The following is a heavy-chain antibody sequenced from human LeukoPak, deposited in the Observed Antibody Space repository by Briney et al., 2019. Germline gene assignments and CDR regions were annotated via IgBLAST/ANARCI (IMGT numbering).Heavy chain of an antibody. CDR1: GYTFTSYY. V-gene: IGHV1-46*01. D-gene: IGHD3-22*01. J-gene: IGHJ4*02. CDR3: ARRNRVYYYDSSGYYWRLRALGY. Sequence: ASVKVSCKASGYTFTSYYMHWVRQAPGQGLEWMGIINPSGGSTSYAQKFQGRVTMTRNTSISTAYMELSSLRSEDTAVYYCARRNRVYYYDSSGYYWRLRALGYWGQGTLVTVSS. CDR2: INPSGGST.